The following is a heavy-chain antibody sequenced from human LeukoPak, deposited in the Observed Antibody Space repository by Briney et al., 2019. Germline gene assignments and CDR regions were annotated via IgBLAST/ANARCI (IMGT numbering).Heavy chain of an antibody. V-gene: IGHV1-69*05. D-gene: IGHD2-15*01. CDR1: GGTFSSYA. CDR2: IIPIFGTA. Sequence: SVKVSCMASGGTFSSYAISWVRQAPGQGLEWMGGIIPIFGTANYAQKFQGRVTITTDESTSTAYMELSSLRSEDTAVYYCATMLYCSGGSCYQPGDYYYYYMDVWGKGTTVTVSS. J-gene: IGHJ6*03. CDR3: ATMLYCSGGSCYQPGDYYYYYMDV.